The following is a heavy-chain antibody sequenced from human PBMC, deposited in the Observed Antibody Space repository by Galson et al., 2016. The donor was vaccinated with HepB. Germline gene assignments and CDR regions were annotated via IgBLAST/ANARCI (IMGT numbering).Heavy chain of an antibody. CDR2: INGGGGDT. CDR3: AKDLGSGYDLHYFEY. V-gene: IGHV3-23*01. Sequence: SLRLSCAASGFDFRGSAMYWVRQAPGKGLEWVSEINGGGGDTHYADSVKGRFTISRDNSKHTLNLQMNSLRPEDTAIYFCAKDLGSGYDLHYFEYWGQGTQVTVS. D-gene: IGHD5-12*01. CDR1: GFDFRGSA. J-gene: IGHJ4*02.